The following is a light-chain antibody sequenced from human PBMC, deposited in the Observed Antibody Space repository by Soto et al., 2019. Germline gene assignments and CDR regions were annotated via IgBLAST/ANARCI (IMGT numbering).Light chain of an antibody. Sequence: EIVLTQSPGTLSLSPGERATLSCRASQSVRSSYLAWYQQKPGQAPRLLIYGASSRATGIPDRFSGSGSGTDFTLTISRLEPEDFAVYYCQQYGSSSWTFGHGTTVDI. CDR2: GAS. CDR3: QQYGSSSWT. CDR1: QSVRSSY. J-gene: IGKJ3*01. V-gene: IGKV3-20*01.